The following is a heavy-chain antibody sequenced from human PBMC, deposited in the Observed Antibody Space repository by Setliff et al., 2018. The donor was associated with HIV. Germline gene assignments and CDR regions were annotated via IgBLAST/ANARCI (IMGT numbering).Heavy chain of an antibody. Sequence: SETLSLTCTVSGGSISSGSYYWSWIRQPAGKGLEWIGHIYTSGSTNYNPSLKSRVTISVDTSKNQLSLNPSSATAADTAVYYCSRGTFGGVIAQYYFDYWGQGTLVTVSS. J-gene: IGHJ4*02. D-gene: IGHD3-16*02. V-gene: IGHV4-61*09. CDR3: SRGTFGGVIAQYYFDY. CDR2: IYTSGST. CDR1: GGSISSGSYY.